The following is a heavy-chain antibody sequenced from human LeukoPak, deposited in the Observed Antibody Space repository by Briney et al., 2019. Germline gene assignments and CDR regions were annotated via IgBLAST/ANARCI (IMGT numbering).Heavy chain of an antibody. CDR3: AKTPVFGVVIDRYFDL. J-gene: IGHJ2*01. V-gene: IGHV4-4*07. D-gene: IGHD3-3*01. CDR2: VSNSGST. CDR1: GGSISSYH. Sequence: PSETLSLTCTVSGGSISSYHWSWIRQPAGKGLEWIGRVSNSGSTNYSPSLKSRVTMSVDTSKNQFSLKLSSVTAADTAVYYCAKTPVFGVVIDRYFDLWGRGTLVTVSS.